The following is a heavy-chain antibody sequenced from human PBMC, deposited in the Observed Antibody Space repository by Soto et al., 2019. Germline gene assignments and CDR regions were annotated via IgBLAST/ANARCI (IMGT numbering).Heavy chain of an antibody. CDR2: IIPIFGTA. J-gene: IGHJ6*02. CDR1: GGTFSSYA. V-gene: IGHV1-69*12. CDR3: ARSVVVVAATPHYYYYGMDV. D-gene: IGHD2-15*01. Sequence: QVQLVQSGAEVKKPGSSVKVSCKASGGTFSSYAISWVRQAPGQGLEWMGGIIPIFGTANYAQKFQGRVTITADESAINHYTXLSSLRSEDTAVYYCARSVVVVAATPHYYYYGMDVWGQGTTVTVSS.